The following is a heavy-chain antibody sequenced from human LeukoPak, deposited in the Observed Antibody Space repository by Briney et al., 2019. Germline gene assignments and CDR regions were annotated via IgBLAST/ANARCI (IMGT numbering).Heavy chain of an antibody. V-gene: IGHV1-18*01. CDR1: GYTFTSYG. CDR3: ARTRRIQLWSDY. Sequence: ASVKVSCKASGYTFTSYGISWVRQAPGQGLEWMGWISAYNGNTNYAQKFQGRVTMTRDTSISTAYMELSRLRSDDTAVYYCARTRRIQLWSDYWGQGTLVTVSS. D-gene: IGHD5-18*01. J-gene: IGHJ4*02. CDR2: ISAYNGNT.